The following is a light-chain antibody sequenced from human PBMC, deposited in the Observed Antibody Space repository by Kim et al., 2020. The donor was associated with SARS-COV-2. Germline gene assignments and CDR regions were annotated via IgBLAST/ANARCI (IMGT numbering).Light chain of an antibody. CDR2: DAS. CDR3: QQRNNWLWT. V-gene: IGKV3-11*01. Sequence: SREDRATLSSRASKGVGSYLAWYQQKPGQAPRLRIYDASNRATGIPARFSGSGSGTDFTLTVSSLEPEDFAVYYCQQRNNWLWTFGQGTKVDIK. J-gene: IGKJ1*01. CDR1: KGVGSY.